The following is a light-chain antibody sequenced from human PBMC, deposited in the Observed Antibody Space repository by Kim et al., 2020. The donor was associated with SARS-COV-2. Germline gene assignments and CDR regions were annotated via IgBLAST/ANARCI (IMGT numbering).Light chain of an antibody. Sequence: VAVGRTARIPWQGDGLGGNYASMEQQKAGQAPLLVIYGKNNRPSGIPDRFSGSSSGNTASLSITGAQAEDEADYYCNSRDSSDNRVFGGGTQLTVL. J-gene: IGLJ3*02. CDR2: GKN. V-gene: IGLV3-19*01. CDR3: NSRDSSDNRV. CDR1: GLGGNY.